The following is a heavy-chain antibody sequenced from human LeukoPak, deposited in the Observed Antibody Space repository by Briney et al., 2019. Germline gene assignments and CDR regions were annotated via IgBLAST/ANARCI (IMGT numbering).Heavy chain of an antibody. J-gene: IGHJ5*02. V-gene: IGHV5-51*01. CDR2: INPGDSDT. CDR1: GYSFTTYW. CDR3: ARQPGAGWFDP. D-gene: IGHD3-10*01. Sequence: GESLKISCKGSGYSFTTYWISWVRQMPGKGLEWMAIINPGDSDTRYSPSFQGQVTISADKSISTVYLQWGSLKASDTAMYYCARQPGAGWFDPWGQGTLVTVSS.